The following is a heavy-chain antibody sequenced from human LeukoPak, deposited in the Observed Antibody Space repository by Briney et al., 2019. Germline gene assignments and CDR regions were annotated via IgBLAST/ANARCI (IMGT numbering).Heavy chain of an antibody. CDR3: AGHHPRNTVDF. J-gene: IGHJ4*02. CDR1: GGSISSYY. V-gene: IGHV4-59*08. CDR2: ISDIGSI. Sequence: PSETLSFTGTVSGGSISSYYWSWIRQPPGKGLEWIAYISDIGSINYNPSLKSRVTISLDTSKNHFSLKLSSVTAADTAVYYCAGHHPRNTVDFWGQGTLVTVSS. D-gene: IGHD2-8*02.